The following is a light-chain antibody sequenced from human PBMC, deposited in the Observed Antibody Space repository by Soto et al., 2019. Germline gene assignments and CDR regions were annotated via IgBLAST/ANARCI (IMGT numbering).Light chain of an antibody. V-gene: IGLV2-14*01. J-gene: IGLJ3*02. Sequence: QSALTQPASVSGSPGQSITISCTGTSSDDGAYNYVSWYQQHPGKAPKLMIYDVSNRPSGVSNRFSGSKSGNTASLTISGLQAEDEADYYCSSYTSSSTLGVFGGGTKVTVL. CDR1: SSDDGAYNY. CDR3: SSYTSSSTLGV. CDR2: DVS.